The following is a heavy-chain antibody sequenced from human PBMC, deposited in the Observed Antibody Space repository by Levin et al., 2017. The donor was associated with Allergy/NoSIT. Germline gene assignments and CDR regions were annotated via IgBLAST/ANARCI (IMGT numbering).Heavy chain of an antibody. Sequence: SETLSLTCTVSGGSISSGVYYWSWIRQPPGNGLEWIGYISHSGSTNYSPSLKSRVTMSVEMSKNQFSLKLSSVTAADTAVYYCARRHGSGSEYSFDYWGQGTLVTVSS. V-gene: IGHV4-30-4*01. D-gene: IGHD3-10*01. CDR1: GGSISSGVYY. J-gene: IGHJ4*02. CDR3: ARRHGSGSEYSFDY. CDR2: ISHSGST.